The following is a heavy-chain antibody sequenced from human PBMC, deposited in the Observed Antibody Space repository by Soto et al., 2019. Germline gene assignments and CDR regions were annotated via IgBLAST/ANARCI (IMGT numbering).Heavy chain of an antibody. J-gene: IGHJ6*03. CDR3: ARDRVRAAPSFTYYYYYMDV. CDR1: GFTVSSNY. Sequence: GGSLRLSCAASGFTVSSNYMSWVRQAPGKGLEWVSVIYSGGSTYYADSVKGRFTISRHNSKNTLYLQMNSLRAEDTAVYYCARDRVRAAPSFTYYYYYMDVWGKGTTVTVSS. CDR2: IYSGGST. D-gene: IGHD2-21*01. V-gene: IGHV3-53*04.